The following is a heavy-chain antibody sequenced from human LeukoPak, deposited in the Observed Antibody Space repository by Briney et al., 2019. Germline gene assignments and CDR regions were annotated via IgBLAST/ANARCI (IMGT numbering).Heavy chain of an antibody. D-gene: IGHD2-21*02. Sequence: PGRSLRLSCAASGFTFSSYAMHWVRQAPGKGLEWVAVISYDGSNKYYADSVKGRFTISRDNSKNTLSLQMNSLRAEDTAVYYCARAPVVVTPPPDYWGQGTLVTVSS. CDR2: ISYDGSNK. CDR1: GFTFSSYA. CDR3: ARAPVVVTPPPDY. V-gene: IGHV3-30*04. J-gene: IGHJ4*02.